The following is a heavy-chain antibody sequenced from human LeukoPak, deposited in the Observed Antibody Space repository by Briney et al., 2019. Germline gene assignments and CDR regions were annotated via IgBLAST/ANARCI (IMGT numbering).Heavy chain of an antibody. CDR3: ARPRNDILSGFRYYYGLDV. CDR2: INSDGRST. D-gene: IGHD3-9*01. J-gene: IGHJ6*02. V-gene: IGHV3-74*01. Sequence: GGSLRLSCAASGFTFSSYWMHWVRQAPGQGLVWASRINSDGRSTSYADSVKGRFTISRDNAKNTLYLQMNSLRAEDTAVYYCARPRNDILSGFRYYYGLDVWGQGTTVTVSS. CDR1: GFTFSSYW.